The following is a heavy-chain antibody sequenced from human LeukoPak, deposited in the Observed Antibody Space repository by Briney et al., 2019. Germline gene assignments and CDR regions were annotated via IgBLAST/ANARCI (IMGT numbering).Heavy chain of an antibody. J-gene: IGHJ3*02. D-gene: IGHD6-6*01. V-gene: IGHV4-59*01. CDR1: GGSISSYY. CDR3: ARDYVEVAARTFDI. CDR2: IYYSGST. Sequence: KTSETLSLTCTVSGGSISSYYWSWIRQPPGKGLEWIGYIYYSGSTNYNPSLKSRVTISVDTSKNQFSLKLSSVTAADTAVYYCARDYVEVAARTFDIWGQGTMVTVSS.